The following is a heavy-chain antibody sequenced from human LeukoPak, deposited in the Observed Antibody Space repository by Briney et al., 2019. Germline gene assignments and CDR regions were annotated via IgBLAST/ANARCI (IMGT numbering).Heavy chain of an antibody. D-gene: IGHD6-19*01. Sequence: ASVKVSCKASGYTFTSYWIGWVRQMPGKGLEWMGIIYPGDSDTRYSPSFQGQVTISADKSISTAYLQWSSLKASDTAMYYCARQGSSGWSPRDYWGQGTLVTVSS. CDR3: ARQGSSGWSPRDY. CDR1: GYTFTSYW. CDR2: IYPGDSDT. V-gene: IGHV5-51*01. J-gene: IGHJ4*02.